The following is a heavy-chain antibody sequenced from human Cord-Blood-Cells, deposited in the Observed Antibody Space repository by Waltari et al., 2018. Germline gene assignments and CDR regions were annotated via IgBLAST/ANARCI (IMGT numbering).Heavy chain of an antibody. V-gene: IGHV1-46*03. Sequence: QVQLVQSGAEVKKPGASVKVSCTASGYTFTSYYTHWVRQAPAQGLEWMGIINPSGGSTSYAQKFQGRVTMTRDTSTSTVYMELSSLRSEDTAVYYCARDTTYYDILTGNYFDYWGQGTLVTVSS. CDR2: INPSGGST. J-gene: IGHJ4*02. CDR3: ARDTTYYDILTGNYFDY. CDR1: GYTFTSYY. D-gene: IGHD3-9*01.